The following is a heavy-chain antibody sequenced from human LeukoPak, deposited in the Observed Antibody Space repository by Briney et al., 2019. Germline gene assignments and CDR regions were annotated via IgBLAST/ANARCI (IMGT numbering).Heavy chain of an antibody. CDR1: GYTFTSYG. CDR2: INPSGGST. Sequence: ASVKVSCKASGYTFTSYGISWVRQAPGQGLEWMGIINPSGGSTTYAQRFQGRVTMTRDTSTTTVYMELSSLRSEDTAVYYCARAGLWFGDHWGQGTLVSVSS. J-gene: IGHJ4*02. D-gene: IGHD3-10*01. V-gene: IGHV1-46*01. CDR3: ARAGLWFGDH.